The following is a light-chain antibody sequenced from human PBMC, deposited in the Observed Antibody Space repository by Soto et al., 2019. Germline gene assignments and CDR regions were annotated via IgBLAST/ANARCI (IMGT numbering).Light chain of an antibody. Sequence: EILMTQSPDTVSVSPGESATLSCRASQRVYSNLAWYQQRPGQAPRLLIYGASTRATGIPARFSGSGSGTDFTLTISSLQPEDFATYYCQQSYSTPPTFRQGTRLEIK. CDR1: QRVYSN. J-gene: IGKJ5*01. V-gene: IGKV3-15*01. CDR3: QQSYSTPPT. CDR2: GAS.